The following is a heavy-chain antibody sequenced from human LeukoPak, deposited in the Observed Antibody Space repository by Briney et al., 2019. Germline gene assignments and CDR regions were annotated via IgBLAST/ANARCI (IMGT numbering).Heavy chain of an antibody. J-gene: IGHJ6*03. D-gene: IGHD6-19*01. V-gene: IGHV3-23*01. CDR3: TSRNIAVAGTPLTNNYYYYMDV. CDR1: RFTFSNYA. Sequence: PGGSLRLSCAASRFTFSNYAMSWVRQAPGKGLEWVSTISGSRGSTYYADSVKGRFTISRDNSKNTLYLQMNSLRAEDTAVYYCTSRNIAVAGTPLTNNYYYYMDVWGKGTTVTVSS. CDR2: ISGSRGST.